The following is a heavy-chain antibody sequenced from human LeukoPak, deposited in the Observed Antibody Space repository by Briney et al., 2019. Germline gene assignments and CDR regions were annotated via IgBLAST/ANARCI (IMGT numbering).Heavy chain of an antibody. CDR2: ISSSSSYI. V-gene: IGHV3-21*04. CDR3: AKGGLRFLEWLLS. D-gene: IGHD3-3*01. CDR1: GFTFSSYS. J-gene: IGHJ5*02. Sequence: GGSLRLSCAASGFTFSSYSMNWVRQAPGKGLEWVSSISSSSSYIYYADSVKGRFTISRDNSKNTLYLQMNSLRAEDTAVYYCAKGGLRFLEWLLSWGQGTLVTVSS.